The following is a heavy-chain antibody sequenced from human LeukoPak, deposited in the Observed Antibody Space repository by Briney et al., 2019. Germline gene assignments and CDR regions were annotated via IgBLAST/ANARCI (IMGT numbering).Heavy chain of an antibody. J-gene: IGHJ4*02. V-gene: IGHV5-51*01. Sequence: GESLQISCKGSGYIFTNYWIGWVRQMPGKGLEGMGIIYPRDSDTRCSQSFQGQVTISADKSISTAYLQWSSLKASDTAIYYCARPREMATIAAFDYWGQGTLVTVSS. CDR1: GYIFTNYW. CDR2: IYPRDSDT. D-gene: IGHD5-24*01. CDR3: ARPREMATIAAFDY.